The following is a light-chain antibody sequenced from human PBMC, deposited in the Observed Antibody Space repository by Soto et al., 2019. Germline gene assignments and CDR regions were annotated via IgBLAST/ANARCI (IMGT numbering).Light chain of an antibody. V-gene: IGKV1-12*01. Sequence: DIQVTQPLSSVSASAGARVTITCRASQDIAAYLAWYPHNPGRAPELLIHAASSVQSGAPSRFSGIGSGTDFALAICSLQPEDFAFYCCQQYYSTPSITIGQGARLDMK. J-gene: IGKJ5*01. CDR1: QDIAAY. CDR2: AAS. CDR3: QQYYSTPSIT.